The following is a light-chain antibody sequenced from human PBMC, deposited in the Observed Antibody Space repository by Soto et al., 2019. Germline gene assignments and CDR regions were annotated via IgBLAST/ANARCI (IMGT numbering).Light chain of an antibody. V-gene: IGKV3-20*01. CDR3: QQYGPSPLYT. J-gene: IGKJ2*01. Sequence: VLTQPPGTLSLSPGERATLSCRAGQSVSSGYLAWYQQKPGQAPRLLIYATYTRATGIPDRFSGSGSGTDFTLTISRLQPEDFAVYYCQQYGPSPLYTFGQGTKLEIK. CDR1: QSVSSGY. CDR2: ATY.